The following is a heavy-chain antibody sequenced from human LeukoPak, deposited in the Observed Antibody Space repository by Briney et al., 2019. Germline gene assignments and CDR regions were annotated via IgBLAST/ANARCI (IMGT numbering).Heavy chain of an antibody. J-gene: IGHJ4*02. Sequence: GGSLRLSCAVSGFTFSRYWMSWVRQAPGKGLEWVGFIRSKAYGGTTEYAASVKGRFTISRDDSKSIAYLQMNSPKTEDTAVYYCTRMVYDFWSGYGDYWGQGTLVTVSS. V-gene: IGHV3-49*04. D-gene: IGHD3-3*01. CDR2: IRSKAYGGTT. CDR1: GFTFSRYW. CDR3: TRMVYDFWSGYGDY.